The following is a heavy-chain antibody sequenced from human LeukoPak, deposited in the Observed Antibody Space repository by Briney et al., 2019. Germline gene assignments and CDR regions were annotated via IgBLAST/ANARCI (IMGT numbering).Heavy chain of an antibody. CDR3: AELGITMIGGV. V-gene: IGHV3-23*01. CDR1: GFTFSSYG. CDR2: IIGSGGIT. Sequence: GGSLRLSCAASGFTFSSYGMSWVRQAPGKGLEWISGIIGSGGITYYADSVKGRFTISRDNAKNSLYLQMNSLRAEDTAVYYCAELGITMIGGVWGKGTTVIISS. J-gene: IGHJ6*04. D-gene: IGHD3-10*02.